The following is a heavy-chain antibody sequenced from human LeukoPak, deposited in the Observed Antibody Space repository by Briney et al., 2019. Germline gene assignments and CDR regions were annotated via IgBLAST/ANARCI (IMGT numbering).Heavy chain of an antibody. V-gene: IGHV4-4*07. Sequence: SDTLSLTRTVSGGSISGYYWHWIRQPAGKGLEWIGRVHISETTIYNPSLKSRVTMSVDTSNNHFSLNLSSVTAADTAVYYCARGYRISEIRFFEWLLDYWGQGYLVTVSS. CDR1: GGSISGYY. CDR2: VHISETT. D-gene: IGHD3-3*01. CDR3: ARGYRISEIRFFEWLLDY. J-gene: IGHJ4*02.